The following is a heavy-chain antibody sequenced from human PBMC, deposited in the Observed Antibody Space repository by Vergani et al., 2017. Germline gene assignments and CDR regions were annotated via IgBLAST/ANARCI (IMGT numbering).Heavy chain of an antibody. Sequence: QVQLVQSGAEVKKPGSSVKVSCKASGGTFSSYAISWVRQAPGQGLEWMVGIIPIFGTANYAQKFQGRVTITADESTSTAYMELSSLRSEDTAVYYCAESRYCSSTSCYSSDYWGQGTLVTVSS. J-gene: IGHJ4*02. CDR1: GGTFSSYA. CDR3: AESRYCSSTSCYSSDY. V-gene: IGHV1-69*01. CDR2: IIPIFGTA. D-gene: IGHD2-2*01.